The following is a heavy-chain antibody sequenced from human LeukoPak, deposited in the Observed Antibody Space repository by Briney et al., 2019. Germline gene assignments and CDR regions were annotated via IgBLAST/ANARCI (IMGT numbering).Heavy chain of an antibody. D-gene: IGHD3-22*01. CDR2: IYYSGST. CDR1: GGSISSYY. V-gene: IGHV4-59*12. Sequence: SETLSLTCTVSGGSISSYYWSWIRQPPGKGLEWIGYIYYSGSTNYNPSLKSRVTISVDTSKNQFSLKLSSVTAADTAVYYCARESYYYDSSGYSRGDFDYWGQGTLVTVSS. CDR3: ARESYYYDSSGYSRGDFDY. J-gene: IGHJ4*02.